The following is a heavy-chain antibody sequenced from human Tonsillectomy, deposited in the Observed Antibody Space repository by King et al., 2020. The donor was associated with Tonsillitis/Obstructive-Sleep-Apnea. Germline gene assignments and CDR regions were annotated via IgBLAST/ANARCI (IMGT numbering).Heavy chain of an antibody. V-gene: IGHV3-66*01. CDR1: GFTVSSNY. CDR2: IYSGGST. J-gene: IGHJ6*03. CDR3: ARSYLYYYYMDV. Sequence: VQLVESGGGLVQPGGSLRLSCAASGFTVSSNYMSWVRQAPGKGLAWVSVIYSGGSTYYADSVKGRFTISRDNSKNTLYLQMNSLRAEDTAVYYCARSYLYYYYMDVWGKGTTVTVSS.